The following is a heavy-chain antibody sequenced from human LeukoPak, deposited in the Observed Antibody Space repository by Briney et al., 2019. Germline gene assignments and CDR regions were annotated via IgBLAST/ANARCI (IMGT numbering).Heavy chain of an antibody. CDR1: GFTFSSYW. CDR3: ARLVTRDLTGYLRTDYFDY. Sequence: GGSLRLSCAASGFTFSSYWMSWVRQAPGKGLERVANIKQDGSEKYYVDSVKGRFTISRDNAKNSLYLQMNSLRAEDTAVYYCARLVTRDLTGYLRTDYFDYWGQGTLVTVSS. D-gene: IGHD3-9*01. CDR2: IKQDGSEK. V-gene: IGHV3-7*01. J-gene: IGHJ4*02.